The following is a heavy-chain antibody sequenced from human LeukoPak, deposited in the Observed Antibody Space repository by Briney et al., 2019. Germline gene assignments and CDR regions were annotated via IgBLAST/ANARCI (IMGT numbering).Heavy chain of an antibody. CDR2: MYYSGNT. CDR3: ARGPDTAEVHYYYMDV. D-gene: IGHD5-18*01. V-gene: IGHV4-59*01. CDR1: GGSISSYY. Sequence: PSETLSLTCTVSGGSISSYYWSWIRQPPGKGLEWIGYMYYSGNTDYNPSLKSRVTMSIDTSKNQFSLKLTSVTAADTAVYYCARGPDTAEVHYYYMDVWGKGTTVTVSS. J-gene: IGHJ6*03.